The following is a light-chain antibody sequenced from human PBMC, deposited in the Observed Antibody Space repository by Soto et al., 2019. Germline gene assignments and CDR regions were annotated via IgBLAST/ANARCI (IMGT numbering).Light chain of an antibody. V-gene: IGKV1-5*01. CDR1: ENIDNW. Sequence: DIQMTQSPSVLSASVGDRVTITCRASENIDNWLAWYQQKPGKAPKVLIYDASTLDSGAPSRFSGGGSGTEFTPTISSLQPEDFATYYCQQYNSYLVTFGPGTKVDI. CDR3: QQYNSYLVT. J-gene: IGKJ3*01. CDR2: DAS.